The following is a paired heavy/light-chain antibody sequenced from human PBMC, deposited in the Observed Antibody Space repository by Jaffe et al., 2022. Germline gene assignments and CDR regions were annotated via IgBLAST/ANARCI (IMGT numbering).Heavy chain of an antibody. CDR3: VRQKNDGSWSHN. V-gene: IGHV5-51*01. D-gene: IGHD6-19*01. CDR1: GYNFPNYW. CDR2: IYPGDSDT. Sequence: DVQLVQSGAEVKKPGESLKISCKGSGYNFPNYWIGWVRQMPGKGLEWMGIIYPGDSDTRYSPSFRGQVTISVDKSISTAYLQWTTLKASDTAMYYCVRQKNDGSWSHNWGQGTLVTVSS. J-gene: IGHJ4*02.
Light chain of an antibody. CDR3: LQHKDYPPT. V-gene: IGKV1-17*03. CDR1: QGISNY. Sequence: DIQMTQSPSVMSASVGDRVTITCRASQGISNYLAWFQEKPGKVPKRLIYASSSLQSGVPSRFSGSGSETEFTLTISSLQPEDFATYYCLQHKDYPPTFGQGTKLEIK. J-gene: IGKJ2*01. CDR2: ASS.